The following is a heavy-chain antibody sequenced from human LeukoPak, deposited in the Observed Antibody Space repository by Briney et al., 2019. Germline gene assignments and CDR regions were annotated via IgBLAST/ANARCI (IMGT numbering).Heavy chain of an antibody. CDR2: IYYSGST. Sequence: SETLSLTCTVSGGSISSYYWSWIRQPPGKGLEWIGYIYYSGSTNYNPSLKSRVTISVDTSKNQFALKLSSVTAADTAVYYCARWYNWNDHYHFDYWGQGTLVTVSS. J-gene: IGHJ4*02. V-gene: IGHV4-59*08. CDR3: ARWYNWNDHYHFDY. D-gene: IGHD1-20*01. CDR1: GGSISSYY.